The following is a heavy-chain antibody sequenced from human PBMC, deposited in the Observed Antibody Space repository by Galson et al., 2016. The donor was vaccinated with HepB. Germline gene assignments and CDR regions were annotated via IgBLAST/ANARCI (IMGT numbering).Heavy chain of an antibody. V-gene: IGHV1-18*01. CDR2: ISTDNGDI. D-gene: IGHD4-17*01. Sequence: SVKVSCKASGYTFIHYGISWVRQAPGQRLEWMGWISTDNGDINYAQKFQGRLSMTTDTSTSTAYMELRSLRSDDSAVYYCARTAVTGPSFFSFWGQGTLVSVSS. J-gene: IGHJ4*02. CDR1: GYTFIHYG. CDR3: ARTAVTGPSFFSF.